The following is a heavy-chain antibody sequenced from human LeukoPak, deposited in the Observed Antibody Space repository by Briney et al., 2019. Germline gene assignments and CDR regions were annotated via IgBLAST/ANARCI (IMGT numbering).Heavy chain of an antibody. D-gene: IGHD2-2*01. V-gene: IGHV4-59*01. CDR2: IYYSGST. CDR1: GGSISSCY. Sequence: SETLSLTCTVSGGSISSCYWSWIRQPPGKGLEWIGYIYYSGSTNYNPSLKSRVTISVDTSKNQFSLKLSSVTAADTAVYYCAAGLYCTSTSCYYGMDVWGQGTTVTVSS. CDR3: AAGLYCTSTSCYYGMDV. J-gene: IGHJ6*02.